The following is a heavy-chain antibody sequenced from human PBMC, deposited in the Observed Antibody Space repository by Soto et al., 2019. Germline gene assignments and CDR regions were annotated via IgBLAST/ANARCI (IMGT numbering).Heavy chain of an antibody. D-gene: IGHD3-3*01. CDR3: ARGRNGIFGVVINLYDY. CDR1: GGSFSGYY. V-gene: IGHV4-34*01. J-gene: IGHJ4*02. Sequence: QVLLQQWGAGLLKPSETLSLTCAVYGGSFSGYYWSWIRQPPGKGLEWIGEINHSGSTNYNPSLKSRVSISVDTSKKQFSLKLSSVTAADTAVYYCARGRNGIFGVVINLYDYWGQGTLVTVSS. CDR2: INHSGST.